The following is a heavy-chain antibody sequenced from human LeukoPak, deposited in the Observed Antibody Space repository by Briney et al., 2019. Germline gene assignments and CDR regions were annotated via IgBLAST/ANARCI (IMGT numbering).Heavy chain of an antibody. D-gene: IGHD6-13*01. CDR1: GFTFSSYG. CDR3: ARVGGYSSSWYVSDAFDI. CDR2: ISYDGSNK. J-gene: IGHJ3*02. V-gene: IGHV3-30*03. Sequence: GGSLRLSCAASGFTFSSYGMHWVRQAPGKGLEWVAVISYDGSNKYYADSVKGRFTISRDNSKNTLYLQMNSLRAEDTAVYYCARVGGYSSSWYVSDAFDIWDQGTMVTVSS.